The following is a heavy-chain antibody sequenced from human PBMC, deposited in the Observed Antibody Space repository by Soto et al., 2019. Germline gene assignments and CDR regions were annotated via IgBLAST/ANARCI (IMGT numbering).Heavy chain of an antibody. J-gene: IGHJ4*02. Sequence: EVQLLESGGGLVQPGGSLRLSCAASGFTFSSYAMSWVRQAPGKGLEWVSAISGSGGSTYYADSVKGRFTISRDNSKNTLYLQMNSLRAEDTAVYYCAKGRYYDSSGYYPFDYWGQGTLVTVSS. CDR2: ISGSGGST. V-gene: IGHV3-23*01. CDR1: GFTFSSYA. CDR3: AKGRYYDSSGYYPFDY. D-gene: IGHD3-22*01.